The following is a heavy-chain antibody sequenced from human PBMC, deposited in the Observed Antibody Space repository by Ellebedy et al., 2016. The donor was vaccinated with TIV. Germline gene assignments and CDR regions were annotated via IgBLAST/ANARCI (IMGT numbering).Heavy chain of an antibody. CDR2: ISYDGSNK. CDR3: AKVRSPDFYKNIGLDV. J-gene: IGHJ6*02. CDR1: GFTFSSYG. V-gene: IGHV3-30*18. D-gene: IGHD5-24*01. Sequence: GGSLRLXCAASGFTFSSYGIHWVRQAPGKGLEWVSGISYDGSNKYYADSVKGRFTISRDNSKNTLYLQMNRLRVEDTAVYYCAKVRSPDFYKNIGLDVWGQGTTATVSS.